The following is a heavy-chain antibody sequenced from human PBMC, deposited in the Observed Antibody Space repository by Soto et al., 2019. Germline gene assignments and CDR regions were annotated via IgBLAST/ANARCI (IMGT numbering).Heavy chain of an antibody. CDR1: GDSMTKYY. Sequence: SETLSLTCTVSGDSMTKYYWSWIRQTAGKGLEWIGRVYMSGSTNYNPSLKSRVTMSIDTSNNHFSLDLKSVTAADTAVYYCARTVGAVYYFDFWGQGALVTVSS. D-gene: IGHD1-26*01. CDR3: ARTVGAVYYFDF. V-gene: IGHV4-4*07. J-gene: IGHJ4*02. CDR2: VYMSGST.